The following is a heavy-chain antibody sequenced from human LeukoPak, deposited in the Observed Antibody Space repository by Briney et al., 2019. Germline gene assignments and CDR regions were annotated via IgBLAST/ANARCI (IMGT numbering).Heavy chain of an antibody. CDR2: THSSGGT. Sequence: PGGCLRLSCAASGFTGSHNYMSWVRQAPGKGLEWVSATHSSGGTYYADSVKGRFTISRDTSKNTLYLQINSLSVEDTAVYYCIVFGDSNHWGQGTLVTVSS. V-gene: IGHV3-53*01. CDR3: IVFGDSNH. J-gene: IGHJ5*02. CDR1: GFTGSHNY. D-gene: IGHD4-17*01.